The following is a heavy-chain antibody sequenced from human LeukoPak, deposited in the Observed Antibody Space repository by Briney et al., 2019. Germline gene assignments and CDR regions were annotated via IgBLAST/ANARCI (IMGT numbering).Heavy chain of an antibody. CDR2: IYTSGST. J-gene: IGHJ4*02. V-gene: IGHV4-4*07. D-gene: IGHD3-22*01. CDR1: GGSISSYY. Sequence: RPSETLSLTCTASGGSISSYYWSWIRQPAGKGLEWIGRIYTSGSTNYNPSLKSRVTMSVDTSKNQFSLKLSSVTAADTAVYYCARDTHYYDSSGYFTLDYWGQGTLVTVSS. CDR3: ARDTHYYDSSGYFTLDY.